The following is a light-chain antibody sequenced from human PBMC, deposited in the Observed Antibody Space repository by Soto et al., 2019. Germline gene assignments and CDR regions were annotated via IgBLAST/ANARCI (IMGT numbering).Light chain of an antibody. Sequence: SYELTQPPSVSVSPGQTASITCSGDKLGDKYACWYQQKPGQSPVLVIYQDSKRPSGIPERFSGSNSGNTATLTISGHQAMDEADYYCQAWDSSTVVFGGGTKLTVL. CDR3: QAWDSSTVV. J-gene: IGLJ2*01. CDR2: QDS. CDR1: KLGDKY. V-gene: IGLV3-1*01.